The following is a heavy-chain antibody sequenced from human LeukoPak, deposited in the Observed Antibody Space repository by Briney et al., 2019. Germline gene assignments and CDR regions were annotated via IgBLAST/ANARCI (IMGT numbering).Heavy chain of an antibody. V-gene: IGHV1-2*02. CDR1: GYTFTGYY. CDR3: ARGRITMVRGVNY. J-gene: IGHJ4*02. D-gene: IGHD3-10*01. CDR2: INPNSGGT. Sequence: ASVKVSCKASGYTFTGYYMHWVRRASGQGLEWMGWINPNSGGTNYAQKFQGRVTMTRDTSISTAYMELSRLRSDDTAVYYCARGRITMVRGVNYWGQGTLVTVSS.